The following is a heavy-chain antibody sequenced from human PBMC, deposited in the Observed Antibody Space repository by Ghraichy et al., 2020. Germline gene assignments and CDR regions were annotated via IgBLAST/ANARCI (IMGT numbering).Heavy chain of an antibody. J-gene: IGHJ4*02. CDR3: AREVRGYSGYDESYYFDY. V-gene: IGHV4-59*01. Sequence: SETLSLTCTVSGGSISSYYWSWIRQPPGKGLEWIGYIYYSGSTNYNPSLKSRVTISVDTSKNQFSLKLSSVTAADTAVYYCAREVRGYSGYDESYYFDYWGQGTLVTVSS. D-gene: IGHD5-12*01. CDR2: IYYSGST. CDR1: GGSISSYY.